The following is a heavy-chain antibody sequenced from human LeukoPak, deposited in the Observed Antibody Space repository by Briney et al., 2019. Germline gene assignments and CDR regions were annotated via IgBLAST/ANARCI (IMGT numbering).Heavy chain of an antibody. V-gene: IGHV4-39*01. J-gene: IGHJ4*02. CDR1: GGSISSSSYY. D-gene: IGHD5-18*01. CDR2: IYYSGST. Sequence: SETLSLTCTVSGGSISSSSYYWGWIRQPPGKGLEWIGSIYYSGSTYHNSSLKSRVTISVDTTKNQFSLKLSSVTAADTALYYCARHDGSGYSYGYSYFDYWGQGTLVTVSS. CDR3: ARHDGSGYSYGYSYFDY.